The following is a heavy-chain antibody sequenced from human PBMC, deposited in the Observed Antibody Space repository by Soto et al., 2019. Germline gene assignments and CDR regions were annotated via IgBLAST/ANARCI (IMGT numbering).Heavy chain of an antibody. Sequence: QVQLQESGPGLVKPSETLSLTCTVSGGSISSYYWSWIRQPPGKGLEWIGYIYYSGSTNYNPSLKSRVTISVDTSKNQFSLKLSSVTAADTAVYYCTRPISPYSSGWHNYWYFDLWGRGTLVTVSS. CDR1: GGSISSYY. CDR2: IYYSGST. CDR3: TRPISPYSSGWHNYWYFDL. V-gene: IGHV4-59*08. D-gene: IGHD6-19*01. J-gene: IGHJ2*01.